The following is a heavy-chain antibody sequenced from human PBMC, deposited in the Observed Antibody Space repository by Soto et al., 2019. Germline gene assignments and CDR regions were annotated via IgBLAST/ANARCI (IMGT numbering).Heavy chain of an antibody. D-gene: IGHD6-6*01. V-gene: IGHV3-33*01. CDR2: IWYDGSNK. Sequence: QVQVVESGGGVVQPGRSLRLSCAASGFTFNSYGMHWVRQAPGKGLEWVAVIWYDGSNKYYADSVKGRFTISRDNSKNTLYLQMNSLRAEDTAVYYCARARNQLVIYYHYGMDVWGQGTTVTVSS. CDR3: ARARNQLVIYYHYGMDV. J-gene: IGHJ6*02. CDR1: GFTFNSYG.